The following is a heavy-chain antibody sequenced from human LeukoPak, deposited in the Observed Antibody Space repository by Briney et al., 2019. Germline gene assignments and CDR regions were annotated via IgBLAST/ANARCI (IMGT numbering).Heavy chain of an antibody. CDR2: IYYTGNT. J-gene: IGHJ3*02. D-gene: IGHD3-10*01. V-gene: IGHV4-34*08. Sequence: SETLSLTCGVYGGTFTGYYWGWIRQPPGKGLEWIGNIYYTGNTYYNSSLKNRVTISLDTSKNQFSLKVISMTAADTAAYYCTKSDGYGLIRICGRGTMVTVSS. CDR1: GGTFTGYY. CDR3: TKSDGYGLIRI.